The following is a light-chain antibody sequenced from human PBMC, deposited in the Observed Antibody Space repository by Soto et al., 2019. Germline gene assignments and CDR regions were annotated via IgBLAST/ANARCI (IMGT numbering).Light chain of an antibody. CDR2: LGS. Sequence: DIVMTQSPLSLPVTPGEPASISCRSSQSLLHSDGYNHLDWYLQKPGQSPQLLIYLGSNRASGVADRFSGSRSGTDFRLKISRVEAEDVGVYYCVQGLLIPLTFGPGTKVDIK. CDR3: VQGLLIPLT. V-gene: IGKV2-28*01. CDR1: QSLLHSDGYNH. J-gene: IGKJ3*01.